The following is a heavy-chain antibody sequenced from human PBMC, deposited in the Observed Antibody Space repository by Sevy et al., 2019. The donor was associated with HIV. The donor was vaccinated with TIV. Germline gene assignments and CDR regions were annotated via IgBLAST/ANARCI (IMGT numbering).Heavy chain of an antibody. CDR3: STDDLISY. CDR2: IKSITAGGAA. CDR1: GFDFPNAW. D-gene: IGHD3-3*02. Sequence: GGSLRLSCTASGFDFPNAWMNWVRQVPGKGLEWVGLIKSITAGGAADYAATVKGRFTISRHDSKNTLYLQMNSLKVEDTAVYFCSTDDLISYWGRGTLVTVSS. V-gene: IGHV3-15*07. J-gene: IGHJ4*02.